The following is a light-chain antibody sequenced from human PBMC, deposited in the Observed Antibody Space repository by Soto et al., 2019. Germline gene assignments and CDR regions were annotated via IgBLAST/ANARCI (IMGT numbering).Light chain of an antibody. CDR2: DAS. CDR3: QQRSNWLLT. Sequence: EIVLTQSPATLSLSPGERATLSCRASQSVSSYLAWYQQKPGQAPRLLIYDASNRATGIPARFSGSGSVTHFTLTISSLEPEDFAVYYCQQRSNWLLTFGGGTTVEIK. V-gene: IGKV3-11*01. CDR1: QSVSSY. J-gene: IGKJ4*01.